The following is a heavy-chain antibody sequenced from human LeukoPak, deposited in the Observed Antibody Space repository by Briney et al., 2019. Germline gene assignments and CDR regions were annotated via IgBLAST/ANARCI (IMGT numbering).Heavy chain of an antibody. Sequence: SETLSLTCAVYGGSFSGYYWSWIRQPPGKGLEWIGEINHSGSTNYNPSLKSRVTISVDTSKNQFSLKLSSVTAADTAVYYCARGLVRGLDYYYGMGVWGQGTTVTVSS. D-gene: IGHD3-10*02. CDR2: INHSGST. CDR1: GGSFSGYY. V-gene: IGHV4-34*01. CDR3: ARGLVRGLDYYYGMGV. J-gene: IGHJ6*02.